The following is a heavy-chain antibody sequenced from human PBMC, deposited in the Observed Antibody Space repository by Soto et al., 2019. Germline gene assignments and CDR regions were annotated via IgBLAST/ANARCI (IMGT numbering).Heavy chain of an antibody. J-gene: IGHJ4*02. Sequence: PSETLSLTCTVSSGSISSYYWSWIRQPPGKGLEWIGYIYYSGSTNYNPSLKSRVTILVDTSKNQFSLKLSSVTAADTAVYYCARDYTSSYNYDSTNYGYFDFWGLGTLVTVSS. V-gene: IGHV4-59*12. CDR3: ARDYTSSYNYDSTNYGYFDF. CDR2: IYYSGST. D-gene: IGHD3-22*01. CDR1: SGSISSYY.